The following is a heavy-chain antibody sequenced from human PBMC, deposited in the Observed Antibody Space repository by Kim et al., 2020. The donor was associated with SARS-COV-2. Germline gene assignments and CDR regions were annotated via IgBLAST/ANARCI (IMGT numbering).Heavy chain of an antibody. D-gene: IGHD3-10*01. CDR1: GYTFTSYD. CDR2: MNPNSGNT. CDR3: ARGHRAVRGLHYGMDV. J-gene: IGHJ6*02. V-gene: IGHV1-8*01. Sequence: ASVKVSCKASGYTFTSYDINWVRQATGQGLEWMGWMNPNSGNTGYAQKFQGRVTMTRNTSISTAYMELSSLRSEDTAVYYCARGHRAVRGLHYGMDVWGQGTTVTVSS.